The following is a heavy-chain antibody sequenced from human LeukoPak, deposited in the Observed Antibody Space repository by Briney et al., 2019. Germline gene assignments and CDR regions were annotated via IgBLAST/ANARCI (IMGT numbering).Heavy chain of an antibody. Sequence: SSETLSLTCTVSGGSGDSTSSISYYWGWIRQPPGKGLEWIGSIYYGGSTYYNWSLNSRATISVDTSKNQFSLKLSSVTAADTAVYYCARAARIAARPYYMDVWGKGTTVTVSS. D-gene: IGHD6-6*01. CDR3: ARAARIAARPYYMDV. V-gene: IGHV4-39*07. J-gene: IGHJ6*03. CDR1: GGSGDSTSSISYY. CDR2: IYYGGST.